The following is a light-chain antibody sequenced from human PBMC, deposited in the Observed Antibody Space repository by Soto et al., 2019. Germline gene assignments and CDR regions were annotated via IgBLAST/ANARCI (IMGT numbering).Light chain of an antibody. CDR1: QSVTTN. CDR3: QQYNNWPIT. V-gene: IGKV3-15*01. J-gene: IGKJ5*01. CDR2: GAS. Sequence: EKVMTQSPATLSVAPGERATFSCRASQSVTTNVAWYQQKSGQAPRLLIYGASTRATGMPARFSGSGSGTEFTLTISSLQSEDYALYYRQQYNNWPITFGQGTRLEIK.